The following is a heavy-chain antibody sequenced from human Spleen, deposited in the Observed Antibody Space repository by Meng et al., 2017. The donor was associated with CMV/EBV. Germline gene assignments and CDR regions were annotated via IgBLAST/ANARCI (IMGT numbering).Heavy chain of an antibody. CDR2: MNPNSGHT. V-gene: IGHV1-8*01. J-gene: IGHJ6*02. Sequence: ASVKVSCKASGYTFTTYDFNWVRQVTGQGLEWMGWMNPNSGHTGYAQKFQGRVTMTRNTSTSTAYMELNSLRSEDTAVYYCARQCSGGSCYSDPPPYYYYGVDVWGQGTTVTVSS. CDR3: ARQCSGGSCYSDPPPYYYYGVDV. D-gene: IGHD2-15*01. CDR1: GYTFTTYD.